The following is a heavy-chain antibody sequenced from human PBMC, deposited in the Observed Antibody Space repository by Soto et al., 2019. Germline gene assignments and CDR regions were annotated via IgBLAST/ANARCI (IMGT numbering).Heavy chain of an antibody. CDR3: VKDIRSGYYYYHFDN. CDR1: GFTFADYA. CDR2: INWDGGKV. J-gene: IGHJ4*02. Sequence: GGSLRLSCAASGFTFADYAMHWVRQAPGKGLEWVSSINWDGGKVGYADSVKGRFTISRDNAKNSLYLQMNSLRAEDTAFYYCVKDIRSGYYYYHFDNWGQGALVTVSS. V-gene: IGHV3-9*01. D-gene: IGHD3-22*01.